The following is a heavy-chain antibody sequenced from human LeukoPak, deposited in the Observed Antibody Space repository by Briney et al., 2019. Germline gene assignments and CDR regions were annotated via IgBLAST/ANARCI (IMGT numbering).Heavy chain of an antibody. CDR1: GLTFSSYA. CDR3: ARDGPYFDY. CDR2: ISYDGSNK. V-gene: IGHV3-30-3*01. Sequence: PGGSLRLSCAASGLTFSSYAMHWVRQAPGKGLEWVAVISYDGSNKYYADSVKGRFTISRDNSKNTLYLQMNSLRAEDTAVYYCARDGPYFDYWGQGTLVTVSS. J-gene: IGHJ4*02.